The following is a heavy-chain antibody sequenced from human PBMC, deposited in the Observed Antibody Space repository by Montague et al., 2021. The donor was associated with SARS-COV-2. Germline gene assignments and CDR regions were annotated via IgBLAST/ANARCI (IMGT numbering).Heavy chain of an antibody. J-gene: IGHJ4*02. CDR1: GGSISTYY. Sequence: SETLSLTCTVSGGSISTYYWSWIRQPPGKGLEWIGYIYYSRSTNYSPSLKSRVTISVDTSKNQFSLKLSSVTAADTAVYYCAGRDGYKQTMDYWGQGTLVTVSS. V-gene: IGHV4-59*08. CDR2: IYYSRST. CDR3: AGRDGYKQTMDY. D-gene: IGHD5-24*01.